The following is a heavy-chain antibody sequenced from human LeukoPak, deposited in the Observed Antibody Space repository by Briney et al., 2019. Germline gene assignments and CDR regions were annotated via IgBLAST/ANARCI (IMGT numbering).Heavy chain of an antibody. J-gene: IGHJ4*02. CDR1: GGAISSGDYY. CDR2: INHSGST. D-gene: IGHD6-19*01. Sequence: SQTLSLTCTVSGGAISSGDYYWSWIRQPPGKGLEWIGEINHSGSTNYNPSLKSRVTFSVDTSKNQFSLKLSSVTAADTAVYYCARFMSGWYSDYWGQGALVTVSS. CDR3: ARFMSGWYSDY. V-gene: IGHV4-30-4*08.